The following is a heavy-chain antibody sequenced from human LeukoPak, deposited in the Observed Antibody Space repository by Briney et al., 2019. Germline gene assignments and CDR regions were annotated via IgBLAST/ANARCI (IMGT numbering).Heavy chain of an antibody. CDR3: ILGSRWNDAWGFDY. J-gene: IGHJ4*02. CDR2: ISSDGRNK. D-gene: IGHD1-1*01. Sequence: QSGGSLRPSCAASGFTFSSYAMSWVRQAPGKGLEWMAVISSDGRNKYYADSVKGRFTISRDNFKNTLSLQMNSLSAEDTAVYYCILGSRWNDAWGFDYWGQGTLVTVSS. CDR1: GFTFSSYA. V-gene: IGHV3-30*01.